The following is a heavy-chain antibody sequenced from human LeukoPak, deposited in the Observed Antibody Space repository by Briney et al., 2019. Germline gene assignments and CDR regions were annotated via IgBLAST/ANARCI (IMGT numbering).Heavy chain of an antibody. CDR1: GFTFSSYA. CDR2: ICSNDNNT. D-gene: IGHD5-18*01. CDR3: ARVPHSPWIQLWLRADYYYGMDV. Sequence: PGGSLRLSCAASGFTFSSYAMNWVRQAPGKGLEWVSAICSNDNNTYYANSVKGRFTISRDNSKNTLYLQMNSLRAEDTAVYYCARVPHSPWIQLWLRADYYYGMDVWGQGTTVTVSS. V-gene: IGHV3-23*01. J-gene: IGHJ6*02.